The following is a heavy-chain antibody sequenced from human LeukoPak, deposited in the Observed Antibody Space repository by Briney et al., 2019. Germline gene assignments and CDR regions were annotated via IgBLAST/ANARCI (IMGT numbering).Heavy chain of an antibody. CDR1: GFTFSRYG. CDR2: TGNSAGDT. J-gene: IGHJ4*02. D-gene: IGHD6-19*01. V-gene: IGHV3-23*01. CDR3: AKGGWESGGWGFFDD. Sequence: GGSLRLSCVDAGFTFSRYGMCWVRQPPGKGLEWVSRTGNSAGDTFYAETVRGRFTLSRDNTRKTLFLEMNSLREEATAIYNCAKGGWESGGWGFFDDWGPGALGTVS.